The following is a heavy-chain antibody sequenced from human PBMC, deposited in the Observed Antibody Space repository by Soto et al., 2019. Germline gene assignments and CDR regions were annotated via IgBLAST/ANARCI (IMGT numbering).Heavy chain of an antibody. Sequence: QVQLVQSGAEVKKPGASVKVSCKASGYTFTRYDINWVRQATGQGLEWMGWMNPNNGDTEYAQRFQGRVTMTRNTAISTAYLELSSVRSDDTAFYYCVRETDSRELWGQGTLVTVSS. V-gene: IGHV1-8*01. CDR3: VRETDSREL. CDR2: MNPNNGDT. CDR1: GYTFTRYD. J-gene: IGHJ4*02. D-gene: IGHD1-26*01.